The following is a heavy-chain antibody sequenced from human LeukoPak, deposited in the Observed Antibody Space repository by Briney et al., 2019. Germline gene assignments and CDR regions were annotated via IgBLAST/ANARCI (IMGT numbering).Heavy chain of an antibody. CDR2: IVVGRGNT. J-gene: IGHJ6*02. CDR1: RFTFTSSA. D-gene: IGHD3-10*01. Sequence: GAAVKVSSKASRFTFTSSAMRWVRPARGQRREWMGWIVVGRGNTNYAQKFQESVTITRDMSTSTAYMELSSLRSEDTAVYYCAATHITMVRGDRDYGMDVWGQGTTVTVSS. V-gene: IGHV1-58*02. CDR3: AATHITMVRGDRDYGMDV.